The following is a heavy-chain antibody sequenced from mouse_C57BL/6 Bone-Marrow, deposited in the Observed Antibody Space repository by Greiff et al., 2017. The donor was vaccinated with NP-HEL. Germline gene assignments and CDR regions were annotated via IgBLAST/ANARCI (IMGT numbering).Heavy chain of an antibody. J-gene: IGHJ4*01. Sequence: QVQLKQSGPGLVQPSQSLSITCTVSGFSLTSYGVHWVRQPPGKGLEWLGVIWSGGSTDYNAAFISRLSISKDNSKSQVFFKMNSLQADDTAIYYCAKNLGGIYYAMDYWGQGTSVTVSS. CDR1: GFSLTSYG. V-gene: IGHV2-4*01. CDR2: IWSGGST. CDR3: AKNLGGIYYAMDY.